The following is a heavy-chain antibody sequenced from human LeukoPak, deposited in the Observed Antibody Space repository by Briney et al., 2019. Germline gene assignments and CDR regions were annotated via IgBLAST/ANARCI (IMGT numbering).Heavy chain of an antibody. CDR2: INHSGST. Sequence: SEXLXXXCAVXGGSFSGYYWXWIRQPPGKGLEWIGEINHSGSTNYNPSLTSRVTISVDTSKNQFSLKLSSVTAADTAVYYCARGRPNYYYMDVWGKGTTVTVSS. CDR1: GGSFSGYY. J-gene: IGHJ6*03. V-gene: IGHV4-34*01. CDR3: ARGRPNYYYMDV. D-gene: IGHD6-6*01.